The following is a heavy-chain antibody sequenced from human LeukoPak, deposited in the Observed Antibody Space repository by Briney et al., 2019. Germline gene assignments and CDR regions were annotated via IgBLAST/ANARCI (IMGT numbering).Heavy chain of an antibody. CDR1: GFTFSSYN. J-gene: IGHJ5*02. Sequence: GGSLRLSCAASGFTFSSYNMIWVRQAPGKGLEWVSSISSSATYIYYTGSLKGRFTISRDNAKNSLYLQMNSLRAEDTAVYYCARAHLDSSFDPWGQGTLVTVSS. CDR3: ARAHLDSSFDP. V-gene: IGHV3-21*06. CDR2: ISSSATYI.